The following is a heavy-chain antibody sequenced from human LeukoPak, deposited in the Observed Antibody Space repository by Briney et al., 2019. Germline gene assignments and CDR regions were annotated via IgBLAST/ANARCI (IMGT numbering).Heavy chain of an antibody. CDR3: ARILSSSTGVVDY. J-gene: IGHJ4*02. CDR1: GGSISNNY. D-gene: IGHD6-6*01. Sequence: PSETLSLTCNVSGGSISNNYWTWIRQPPGKGLEWIGRIYTSGSTNYNPSLKSRVTISVDTSKNQFSLKLSSVTAADTAVYYCARILSSSTGVVDYWGQGTLVTVSS. V-gene: IGHV4-4*08. CDR2: IYTSGST.